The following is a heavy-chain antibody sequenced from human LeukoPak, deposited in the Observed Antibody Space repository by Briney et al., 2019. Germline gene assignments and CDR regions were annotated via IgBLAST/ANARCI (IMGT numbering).Heavy chain of an antibody. D-gene: IGHD2-2*01. CDR3: ARPDSTTGY. Sequence: GGSLRLSCAGSGFTFSSYEMNWVRQAPGKGLEWVSYISSSGSTIYYADSVKGRFTISRDNAKNSLYLQMNSLRAEDTAVYYCARPDSTTGYWGQGTLVTVSS. CDR2: ISSSGSTI. J-gene: IGHJ4*02. V-gene: IGHV3-48*03. CDR1: GFTFSSYE.